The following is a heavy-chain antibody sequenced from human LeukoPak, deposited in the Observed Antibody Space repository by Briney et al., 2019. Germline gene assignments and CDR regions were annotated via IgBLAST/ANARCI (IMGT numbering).Heavy chain of an antibody. CDR1: GFTFSSYS. CDR3: ARDPSGWYYFDY. V-gene: IGHV3-21*01. J-gene: IGHJ4*02. CDR2: ISSSSSYI. Sequence: GGSLRLSCAASGFTFSSYSMNWVRQAPGKGLEWVSSISSSSSYIYYADSVKGRFTISRDNAKNSLYLQMNRLRAEDTAVYYCARDPSGWYYFDYWGQGTLVTLSS. D-gene: IGHD6-19*01.